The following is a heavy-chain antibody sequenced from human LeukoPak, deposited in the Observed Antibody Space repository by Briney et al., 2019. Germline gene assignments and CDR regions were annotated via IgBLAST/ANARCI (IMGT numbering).Heavy chain of an antibody. CDR1: GGSISSYY. CDR3: ARDSYYYDSSGYQRMDV. J-gene: IGHJ6*04. D-gene: IGHD3-22*01. V-gene: IGHV4-4*07. Sequence: SETLSLTCTVSGGSISSYYWSWIRQPAGKGLEWIGRIYTSGSTNYNPSLKSRVTMSVDTSKIQFSLKLSSVTAADTAVYYCARDSYYYDSSGYQRMDVWGKGTTVTISS. CDR2: IYTSGST.